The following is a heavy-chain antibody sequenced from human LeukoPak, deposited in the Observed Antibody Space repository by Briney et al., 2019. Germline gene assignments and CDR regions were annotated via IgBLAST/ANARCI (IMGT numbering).Heavy chain of an antibody. J-gene: IGHJ4*02. CDR3: ARGGLGGARKYFDY. D-gene: IGHD3-16*01. CDR1: GFTFSSYA. V-gene: IGHV3-30-3*01. Sequence: GGSLRLSCAASGFTFSSYAMHWVRQVPGKGLEWVAVISYDGSNKYYADSVKGRFTISRDNSKNTLYLQMNSLRAEDTAVYYCARGGLGGARKYFDYWGQGTLVTVSS. CDR2: ISYDGSNK.